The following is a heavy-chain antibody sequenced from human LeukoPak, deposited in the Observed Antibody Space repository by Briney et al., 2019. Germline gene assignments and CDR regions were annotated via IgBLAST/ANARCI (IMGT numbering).Heavy chain of an antibody. V-gene: IGHV4-59*01. Sequence: SETLSLTCTVSGGSISSYNWSWIRQPPGKGLEWIGCIYYSGSTNYNPSLKSRVTISVDTSKNQFSLKLSSVTAADTAVYYCARVFRDEDTAMARAYYYYYMDVWGKGTTVTVSS. CDR2: IYYSGST. D-gene: IGHD5-18*01. CDR1: GGSISSYN. CDR3: ARVFRDEDTAMARAYYYYYMDV. J-gene: IGHJ6*03.